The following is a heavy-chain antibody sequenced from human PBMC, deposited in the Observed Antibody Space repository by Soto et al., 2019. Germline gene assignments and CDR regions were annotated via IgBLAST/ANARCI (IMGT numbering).Heavy chain of an antibody. CDR3: ANVAFNRQNVSPAG. V-gene: IGHV3-23*01. CDR2: VSGSGSST. D-gene: IGHD3-3*02. Sequence: PGGSLRLSCAASGFTFSSYSMNWVRQAPGKGLEWVSFVSGSGSSTNYADSVKGRFTISRDNSKDTLYLQMNSLRAEDTAVYYCANVAFNRQNVSPAGWGQGTLVTVSS. J-gene: IGHJ1*01. CDR1: GFTFSSYS.